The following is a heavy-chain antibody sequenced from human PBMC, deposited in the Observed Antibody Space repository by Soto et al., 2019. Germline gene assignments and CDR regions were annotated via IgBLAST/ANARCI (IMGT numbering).Heavy chain of an antibody. Sequence: SETLSLTCTVSGGSITNYYWSWIRQPPGKGLEWIGYIYHSGSANYNPSLKSRVTISADTSKNQFSLKLSSVTAADTAVYYCAREGPASTNWFDPWGQGTLVTVSS. CDR2: IYHSGSA. CDR3: AREGPASTNWFDP. CDR1: GGSITNYY. J-gene: IGHJ5*02. D-gene: IGHD3-16*01. V-gene: IGHV4-59*01.